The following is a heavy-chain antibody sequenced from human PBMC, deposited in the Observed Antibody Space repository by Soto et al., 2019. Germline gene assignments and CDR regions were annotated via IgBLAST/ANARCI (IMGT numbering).Heavy chain of an antibody. CDR2: ISSDGSKK. V-gene: IGHV3-30-3*01. CDR3: ARQDRFCTYTSCYYYYGMDV. CDR1: GFTFSSYA. Sequence: GGSLRLSCAASGFTFSSYAMYGVRQAPGKGLEWVAVISSDGSKKYYADSVKGRVTISRDNSKNTLYVQVNGLRPEDTAVYYCARQDRFCTYTSCYYYYGMDVWGQGTTVTVSS. D-gene: IGHD2-2*01. J-gene: IGHJ6*02.